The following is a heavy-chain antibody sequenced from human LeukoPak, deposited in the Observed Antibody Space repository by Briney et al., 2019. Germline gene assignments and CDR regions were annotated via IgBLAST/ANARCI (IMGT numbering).Heavy chain of an antibody. CDR3: AREQRGYSGYDSNY. CDR2: INHSGST. CDR1: GFTFSDYY. D-gene: IGHD5-12*01. V-gene: IGHV4-34*01. Sequence: GSLRLSCAASGFTFSDYYMSWIRQPPGKGLEWIGEINHSGSTNYNPSLKSRVTISVDTSKNQFSLKLSSVTAADTAVYYCAREQRGYSGYDSNYWGQGTLVTVSS. J-gene: IGHJ4*02.